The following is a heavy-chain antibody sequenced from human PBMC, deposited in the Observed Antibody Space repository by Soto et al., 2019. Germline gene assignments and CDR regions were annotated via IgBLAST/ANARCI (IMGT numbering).Heavy chain of an antibody. CDR1: GGSISDYY. V-gene: IGHV4-59*08. Sequence: ETLSLTCTVSGGSISDYYWSWIRQPPGKGLEWVGYIYYTGSTTYNPSLKSRLTLSVDTSKNQFSLKLRSVSAADTAVYYCARLGRWLQALDSWGQGTLVTVSS. CDR2: IYYTGST. D-gene: IGHD5-12*01. CDR3: ARLGRWLQALDS. J-gene: IGHJ4*02.